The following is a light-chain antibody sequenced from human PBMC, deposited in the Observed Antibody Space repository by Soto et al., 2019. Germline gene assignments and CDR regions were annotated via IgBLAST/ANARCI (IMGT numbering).Light chain of an antibody. J-gene: IGLJ2*01. V-gene: IGLV1-47*01. Sequence: QSVLTQPPSASGTPGQRVTISCSGSSSNIGSNYVYWYQQLPGTAPKLLMYRNDQRPSGVPDRFSGSKSGTSASLAISGLRSADEADYYCAAWDDSLSGVVFGGGTKLTVL. CDR1: SSNIGSNY. CDR3: AAWDDSLSGVV. CDR2: RND.